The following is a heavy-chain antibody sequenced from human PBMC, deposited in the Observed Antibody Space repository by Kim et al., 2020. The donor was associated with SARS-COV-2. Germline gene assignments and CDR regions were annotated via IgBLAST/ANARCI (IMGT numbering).Heavy chain of an antibody. CDR1: GFTFSSYG. Sequence: GGSLRLSCAASGFTFSSYGMHWVRQAPGKGLEWVAVISYDGSNKYYADSVKGRFTISRDNSKNTLYLQMNSLRAEDTAVYYCAKDRWEDGYNPPVDYWGQGTLVTVSS. V-gene: IGHV3-30*18. D-gene: IGHD5-12*01. CDR2: ISYDGSNK. CDR3: AKDRWEDGYNPPVDY. J-gene: IGHJ4*02.